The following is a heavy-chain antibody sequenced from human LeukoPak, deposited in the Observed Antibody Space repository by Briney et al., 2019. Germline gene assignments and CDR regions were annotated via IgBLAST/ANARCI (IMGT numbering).Heavy chain of an antibody. Sequence: GGSLRLSCAASGFTFSSYSMNWVRQAPGKGLEWVSSISSSSSYIYYADSVKGRFTISRDNAKNSLYLQMNSLRAEDTAVYYCARDRGVTTDAFDTWGQGTMVTVSS. CDR3: ARDRGVTTDAFDT. CDR2: ISSSSSYI. V-gene: IGHV3-21*01. D-gene: IGHD4-17*01. J-gene: IGHJ3*02. CDR1: GFTFSSYS.